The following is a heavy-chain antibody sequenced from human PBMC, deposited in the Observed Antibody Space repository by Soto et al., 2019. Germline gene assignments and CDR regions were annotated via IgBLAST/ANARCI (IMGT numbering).Heavy chain of an antibody. CDR3: ARETSSSWYDYYYYMDV. V-gene: IGHV3-48*01. Sequence: EVQLVESGGGLVQPGGSLRLSCAASGFTFSSYSTNWVRQAPGKGLALVSYISSSSSTIYYADSVKGRFTISRDNAKNSLYLQMNSLRAEDTSVYYCARETSSSWYDYYYYMDVWGKGPTVTVSS. CDR2: ISSSSSTI. J-gene: IGHJ6*03. D-gene: IGHD6-13*01. CDR1: GFTFSSYS.